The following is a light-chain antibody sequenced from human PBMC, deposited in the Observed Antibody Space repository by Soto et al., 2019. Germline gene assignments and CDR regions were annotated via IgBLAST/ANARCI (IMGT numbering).Light chain of an antibody. CDR1: QSINGW. V-gene: IGKV1-5*01. CDR2: DVS. J-gene: IGKJ1*01. CDR3: QQYHRYST. Sequence: DMQMTQSPSTPSSSVGDRVTITFRAGQSINGWLAWYQQKPGKAPKLLIYDVSTLDSGVPSRFSGSASGTEFTLTISSLESDDFATYYCQQYHRYSTFGQGTKVDI.